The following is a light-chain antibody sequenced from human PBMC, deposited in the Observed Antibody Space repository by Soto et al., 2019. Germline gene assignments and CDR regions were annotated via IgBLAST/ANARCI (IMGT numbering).Light chain of an antibody. V-gene: IGKV3-20*01. Sequence: EIVLTQSPGTLSLSPGEGATLSCRASQRVSNSFLAWYQHKPGQAPRLLIYGASSRATGIPDRFSGSGSGTDFTLSISRLEPEDFAVYYCQQYGSSPWTFGQGTKVDIK. CDR2: GAS. CDR3: QQYGSSPWT. J-gene: IGKJ1*01. CDR1: QRVSNSF.